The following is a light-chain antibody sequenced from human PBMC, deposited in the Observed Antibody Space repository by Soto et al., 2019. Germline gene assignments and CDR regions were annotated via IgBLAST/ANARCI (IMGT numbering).Light chain of an antibody. CDR1: QSISSW. CDR2: KAS. CDR3: QHYNSYPLT. J-gene: IGKJ4*01. V-gene: IGKV1-5*03. Sequence: DIQMTQSPSTLSASVGDRVTITCRASQSISSWLAWYQQKPGKAPKVLIYKASSLERGVPARFSGRGSGTDFTLTISSLQPDDSAPYYCQHYNSYPLTFGAGPKVEI.